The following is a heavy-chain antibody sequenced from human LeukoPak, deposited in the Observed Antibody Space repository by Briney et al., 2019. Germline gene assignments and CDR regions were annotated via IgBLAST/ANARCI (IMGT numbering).Heavy chain of an antibody. CDR3: ARIIVVVPAAREYYYYGMDV. Sequence: SETLSLTCTVSGYSISSGYYWGWIRQPPGKGLEWIGSIYHSGSTYYNPSLKSRVTISVDTSKNQFSLKLSSVTAADTAVYYCARIIVVVPAAREYYYYGMDVWGQGTLVTVSS. CDR1: GYSISSGYY. CDR2: IYHSGST. D-gene: IGHD2-2*01. V-gene: IGHV4-38-2*02. J-gene: IGHJ6*02.